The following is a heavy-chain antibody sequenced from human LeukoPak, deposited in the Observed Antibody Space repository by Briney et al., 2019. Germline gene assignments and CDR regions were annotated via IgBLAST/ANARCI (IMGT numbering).Heavy chain of an antibody. CDR2: ISGSGDST. D-gene: IGHD5-12*01. CDR1: GLTFRRYA. Sequence: GGSLRLSCVASGLTFRRYAMSWVRQAPGKGLEWVSAISGSGDSTYYADSVKGRFTISRDNSRNTLYLQMNSLTAEGTAVYYCAKGDSGYDYGYYYGMDVWGQGTTVTVSS. CDR3: AKGDSGYDYGYYYGMDV. V-gene: IGHV3-23*01. J-gene: IGHJ6*02.